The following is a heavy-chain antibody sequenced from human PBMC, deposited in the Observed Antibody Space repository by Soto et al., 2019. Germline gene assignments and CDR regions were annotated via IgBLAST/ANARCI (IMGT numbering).Heavy chain of an antibody. J-gene: IGHJ5*02. CDR3: ARGKVGTNPNWLGP. D-gene: IGHD1-26*01. CDR1: GFTVSSSY. Sequence: EVQLVESGGGLVQPGGSLRLSCAASGFTVSSSYLYWVRQAPGKGLEWVSSIYKSGDTYYADSVKGRFTISRDNYKSTLFLQMNSLRAEDTAVYYCARGKVGTNPNWLGPWGQGTLVTVSS. CDR2: IYKSGDT. V-gene: IGHV3-66*01.